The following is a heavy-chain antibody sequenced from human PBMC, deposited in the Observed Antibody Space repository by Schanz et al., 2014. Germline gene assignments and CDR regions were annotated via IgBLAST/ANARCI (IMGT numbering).Heavy chain of an antibody. D-gene: IGHD2-2*01. V-gene: IGHV3-33*03. CDR2: IWSDGSGK. Sequence: VQLMESGGGVVQPGTSLILSCSVSGFIFSNYGMHWVRQAPGKGLEWVAVIWSDGSGKYYADSVKGRFTISRDNAKNSLYLQMNSLRAEDTAVYYCAKDSTHIDIVLVPTAIDYWGQGTLVTVSS. CDR1: GFIFSNYG. CDR3: AKDSTHIDIVLVPTAIDY. J-gene: IGHJ4*02.